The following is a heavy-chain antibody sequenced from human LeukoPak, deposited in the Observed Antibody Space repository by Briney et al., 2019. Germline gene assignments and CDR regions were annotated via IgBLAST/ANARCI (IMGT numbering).Heavy chain of an antibody. V-gene: IGHV1-8*03. CDR1: GYTFTSYD. CDR3: ARDSMFLAAALDY. CDR2: MNPNSGNT. D-gene: IGHD6-13*01. J-gene: IGHJ4*02. Sequence: ASVKVSCKASGYTFTSYDINWVRQATGQGLEWMGWMNPNSGNTGYAQKFQGRVTITRNTSISTAYMELSSLRSEDTAVYYCARDSMFLAAALDYWGQGTLVTVSS.